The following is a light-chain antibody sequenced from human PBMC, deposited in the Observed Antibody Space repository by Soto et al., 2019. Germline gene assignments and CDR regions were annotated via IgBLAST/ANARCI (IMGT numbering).Light chain of an antibody. Sequence: QSALTQPASVSGSPGQSITISCTGTSSDVGGFNFVSWYQQHPGKAPKVMIYDVSDRPSGVSNRFSGSKSGNTASLTISGLQAEDEADYYCCSFTSSTLGVFGTGTKLTVL. J-gene: IGLJ1*01. CDR3: CSFTSSTLGV. V-gene: IGLV2-14*03. CDR2: DVS. CDR1: SSDVGGFNF.